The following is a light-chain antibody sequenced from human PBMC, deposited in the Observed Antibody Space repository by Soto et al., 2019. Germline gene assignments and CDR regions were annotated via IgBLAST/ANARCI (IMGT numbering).Light chain of an antibody. J-gene: IGLJ1*01. CDR1: RGHSSYI. Sequence: QLVLTQSSSASASLGSSVKLTCTLSRGHSSYIIAWHQQQPGKAPRYLMKLEGSGTYNKGGGVPDRFSGSSSGADRYLTISELQFEDEADYYCETWDSNTYVFGPGTKLTVL. CDR3: ETWDSNTYV. CDR2: LEGSGTY. V-gene: IGLV4-60*02.